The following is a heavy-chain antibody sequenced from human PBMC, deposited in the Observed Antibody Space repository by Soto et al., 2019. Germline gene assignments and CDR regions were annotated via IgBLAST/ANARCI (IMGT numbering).Heavy chain of an antibody. J-gene: IGHJ4*02. D-gene: IGHD6-19*01. CDR2: VNPNSGNT. CDR1: GYTFTSYN. Sequence: QVQLVQSGAEVKKPGASVKVSCKASGYTFTSYNINWVRQATGQGLEWMGWVNPNSGNTAYAQKFQGRVTVTRNTSIATAYMELSSLKSEDTAVYHCARGRGQWLVRGFDYWGQGTQVTVSS. CDR3: ARGRGQWLVRGFDY. V-gene: IGHV1-8*01.